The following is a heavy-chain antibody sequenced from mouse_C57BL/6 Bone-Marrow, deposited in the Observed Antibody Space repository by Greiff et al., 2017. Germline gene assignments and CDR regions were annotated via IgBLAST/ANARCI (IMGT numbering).Heavy chain of an antibody. CDR3: ARENYYGVLNYFDY. CDR1: GYTFTSYG. CDR2: IYPRSGNT. Sequence: QVQLQQSGAELARPGASVKLSCKASGYTFTSYGISWVKQRTGQGLEWIGEIYPRSGNTYYNEKFKGKATLTADKSSSTAYMELRSLTSEDSAVYVCARENYYGVLNYFDYWGQGTTRTV. J-gene: IGHJ2*01. V-gene: IGHV1-81*01. D-gene: IGHD2-1*01.